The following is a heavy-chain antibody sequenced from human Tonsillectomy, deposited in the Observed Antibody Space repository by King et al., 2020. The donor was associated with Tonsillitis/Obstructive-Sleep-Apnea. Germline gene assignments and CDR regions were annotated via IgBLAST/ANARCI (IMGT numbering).Heavy chain of an antibody. CDR1: GFTFSSYW. V-gene: IGHV3-74*01. CDR3: AREGVVTPYYYYYMDV. D-gene: IGHD3-3*01. Sequence: VQLVESGGGLVQPGGSLRLSCAASGFTFSSYWMHWVRQAPGKGLVWVSRINSDGSSTSYADSVKGRFTISRDNAKNTLYLQMNSLRAEDTAVFYCAREGVVTPYYYYYMDVWGKGTTVTVSS. J-gene: IGHJ6*03. CDR2: INSDGSST.